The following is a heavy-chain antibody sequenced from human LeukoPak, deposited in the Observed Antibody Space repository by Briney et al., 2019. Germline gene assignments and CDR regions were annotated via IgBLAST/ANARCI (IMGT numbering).Heavy chain of an antibody. CDR2: IRYDGSNK. Sequence: LTGGSLRLXCAASGFTFSSYGMHWVRQAPGKGLEWVAFIRYDGSNKYYADSVKGRFTISRDNSKNTLYLQMNSLRAEDTAVYYCAKDRGYCSSTSCNDVDYWGQGTLVTVSS. CDR1: GFTFSSYG. D-gene: IGHD2-2*01. V-gene: IGHV3-30*02. CDR3: AKDRGYCSSTSCNDVDY. J-gene: IGHJ4*02.